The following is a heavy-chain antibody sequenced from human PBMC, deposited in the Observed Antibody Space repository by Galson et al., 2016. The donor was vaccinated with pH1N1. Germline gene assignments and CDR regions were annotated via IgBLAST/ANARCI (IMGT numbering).Heavy chain of an antibody. CDR1: GFTFSTYW. D-gene: IGHD2-15*01. Sequence: SLRLSCAASGFTFSTYWMSWVRQAPGKGLEWVANINQDGSVIYYVDSVKGRFSISRDNAKNSLYLQMNSLRAEDTAVYYCASAYCSGGRCYSDFQFDYWGQGTLVTVSS. CDR2: INQDGSVI. V-gene: IGHV3-7*01. CDR3: ASAYCSGGRCYSDFQFDY. J-gene: IGHJ4*02.